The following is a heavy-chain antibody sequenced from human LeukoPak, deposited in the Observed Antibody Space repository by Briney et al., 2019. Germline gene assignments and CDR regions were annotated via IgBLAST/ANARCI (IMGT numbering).Heavy chain of an antibody. CDR1: GFTFNGYW. Sequence: PGGSLRLSCAASGFTFNGYWMSWVRQAPGKGLEWVANIKEDGSAQYYVGSVKGRFTISRDNAKNSLNLQMNSLRAEDTAVYYCARVEGGNPDIVATIALFYYYYMDVWGKGTTVTVSS. CDR3: ARVEGGNPDIVATIALFYYYYMDV. J-gene: IGHJ6*03. CDR2: IKEDGSAQ. V-gene: IGHV3-7*01. D-gene: IGHD5-12*01.